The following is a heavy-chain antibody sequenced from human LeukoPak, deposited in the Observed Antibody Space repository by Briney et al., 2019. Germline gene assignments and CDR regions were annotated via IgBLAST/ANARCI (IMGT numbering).Heavy chain of an antibody. V-gene: IGHV3-66*01. Sequence: GGSLRLSCAASGFTVSSNYMSWVRQAPGRGLEWVSVIYSGGSTYYADSVKGRFTISRDNSKNTLYLQMNSLRAEDTAVYYCARDLSAYYYDSSGYLSAFDIWGQGTMVTVSS. CDR2: IYSGGST. D-gene: IGHD3-22*01. J-gene: IGHJ3*02. CDR3: ARDLSAYYYDSSGYLSAFDI. CDR1: GFTVSSNY.